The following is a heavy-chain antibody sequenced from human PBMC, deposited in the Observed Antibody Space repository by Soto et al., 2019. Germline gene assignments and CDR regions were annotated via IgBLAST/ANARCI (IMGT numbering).Heavy chain of an antibody. Sequence: QVQLVQSGAEVKKPGASVKVSCKASGYTFNRYAISWVRQAPGQGLEWMGWISAYNGNTNYAQKLHGRDTMTTDTSTSTAYLELRSLRSNDTAVYYCARLYYYDSSGYYYVEDFWGQGTLVTVSS. D-gene: IGHD3-22*01. V-gene: IGHV1-18*01. J-gene: IGHJ4*02. CDR3: ARLYYYDSSGYYYVEDF. CDR1: GYTFNRYA. CDR2: ISAYNGNT.